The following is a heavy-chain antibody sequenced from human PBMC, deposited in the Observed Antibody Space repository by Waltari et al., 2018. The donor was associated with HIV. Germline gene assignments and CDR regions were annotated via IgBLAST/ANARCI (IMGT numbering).Heavy chain of an antibody. CDR1: GYTFRDYT. CDR2: IGRSGATT. V-gene: IGHV3-23*01. J-gene: IGHJ5*02. CDR3: ARGHRETVTTLRFDP. Sequence: EVQVLASGGVLVQPGGSLRLSCAASGYTFRDYTLGWVRQAPGKGLEWVSAIGRSGATTFYADSVKGRFTISRDNSKNTLYLQMNSLRAEDTAVYYCARGHRETVTTLRFDPWGQGTLVTVSS. D-gene: IGHD4-17*01.